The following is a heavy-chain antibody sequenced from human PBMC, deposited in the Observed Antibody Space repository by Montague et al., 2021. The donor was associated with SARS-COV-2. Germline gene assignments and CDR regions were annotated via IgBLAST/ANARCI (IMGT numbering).Heavy chain of an antibody. V-gene: IGHV2-5*02. CDR3: ARYGDYGSWFDP. Sequence: PPLVKPTQTLTLTCTFSGFSLNTNGEGVGWVRQPPGKALEWLALIYWDDDKRYSPSLKSRSTISKDTTKNEVVLTVANMDPVDTATYYCARYGDYGSWFDPWGQGTLVTVSS. J-gene: IGHJ5*02. CDR2: IYWDDDK. D-gene: IGHD4-17*01. CDR1: GFSLNTNGEG.